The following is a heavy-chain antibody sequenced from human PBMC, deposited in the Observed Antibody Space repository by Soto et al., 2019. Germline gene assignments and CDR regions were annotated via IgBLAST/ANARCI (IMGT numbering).Heavy chain of an antibody. V-gene: IGHV3-23*01. J-gene: IGHJ3*02. D-gene: IGHD3-10*01. CDR3: ATAPYYLRAFDI. CDR1: GFTFSSYA. CDR2: ISGGGGST. Sequence: HPGGSLRLSCAASGFTFSSYAMSWVRQAPGKGLEWVSCISGGGGSTYYPDSVKGRFTVSRDNSKNTLYLQMNSLRAEDAAVYYCATAPYYLRAFDIWGPGTMVTLSS.